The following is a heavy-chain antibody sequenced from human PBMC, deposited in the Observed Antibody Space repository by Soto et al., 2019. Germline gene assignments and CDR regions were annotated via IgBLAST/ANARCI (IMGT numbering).Heavy chain of an antibody. D-gene: IGHD3-22*01. Sequence: GGSLRLSCAASGFTFSSYGMHWVRQAPGKGLEWVAVIWYDGSNKCYADSVKGRFTISRDNSKNTLYLQMNSLRAEDTAVYYCARDDDSSGSPLGYWGQGTLVTVSS. J-gene: IGHJ4*02. CDR2: IWYDGSNK. CDR1: GFTFSSYG. V-gene: IGHV3-33*01. CDR3: ARDDDSSGSPLGY.